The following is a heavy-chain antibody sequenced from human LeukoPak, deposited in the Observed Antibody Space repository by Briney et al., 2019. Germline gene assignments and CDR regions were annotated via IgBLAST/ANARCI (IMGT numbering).Heavy chain of an antibody. CDR1: GFDFSSHG. CDR2: INFNGGRT. Sequence: PGGSLRLPCAASGFDFSSHGMNWVRQAPGKGLEWVSTINFNGGRTYYADSVKGRFSVSRDNSKNTLFLQMNSLRVEDTAVYYCAKGGLGSWAGNTGDWGQGTLVSVSS. CDR3: AKGGLGSWAGNTGD. D-gene: IGHD3-10*01. V-gene: IGHV3-23*01. J-gene: IGHJ4*02.